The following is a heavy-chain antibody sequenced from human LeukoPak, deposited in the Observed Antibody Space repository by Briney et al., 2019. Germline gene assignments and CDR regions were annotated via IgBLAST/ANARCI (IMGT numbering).Heavy chain of an antibody. CDR3: ARYELLWFGELFGYFDY. D-gene: IGHD3-10*01. CDR1: GGSISSYH. V-gene: IGHV4-59*08. Sequence: PSETLSLTCTVSGGSISSYHWSWIRQPPGKGLEWIGYIYYSGSTNYNPSLKSRVTISVDTSKNQFSLKLSSVTAADTAVYYCARYELLWFGELFGYFDYWGQGTLVTVSS. CDR2: IYYSGST. J-gene: IGHJ4*02.